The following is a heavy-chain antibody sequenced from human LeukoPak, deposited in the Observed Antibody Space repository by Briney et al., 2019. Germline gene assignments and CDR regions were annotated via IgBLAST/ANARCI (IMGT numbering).Heavy chain of an antibody. V-gene: IGHV4-59*01. Sequence: SETRSLTCTVSGGSITSYYWNWIRQPPGKGLEWIGYIYYSGSTNYNPSLKSRVTISVDTSKNQFSLKLSSVTAADTAVYYCARDRPYGEKEDAFDIWGQGTMVTVSS. CDR3: ARDRPYGEKEDAFDI. J-gene: IGHJ3*02. D-gene: IGHD4-17*01. CDR2: IYYSGST. CDR1: GGSITSYY.